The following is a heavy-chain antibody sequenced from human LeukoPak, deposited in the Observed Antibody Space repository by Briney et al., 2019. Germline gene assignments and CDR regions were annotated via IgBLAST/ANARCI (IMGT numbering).Heavy chain of an antibody. J-gene: IGHJ4*02. CDR1: GFTFSSYW. V-gene: IGHV3-74*01. CDR3: AGWDYQHEPHFDY. Sequence: PSGGSLRLSCAASGFTFSSYWMHWVRQAPGKGLVWVSRIKGDGSSTNCADSVKGRFTISRDNAKNTLYLQMNSLRVEDTAVYYCAGWDYQHEPHFDYWGQGTLVTVSS. CDR2: IKGDGSST. D-gene: IGHD1-7*01.